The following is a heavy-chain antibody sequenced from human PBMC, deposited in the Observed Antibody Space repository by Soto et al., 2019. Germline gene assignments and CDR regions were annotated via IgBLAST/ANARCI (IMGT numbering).Heavy chain of an antibody. CDR1: GGSITRNRHY. Sequence: SETLSLTCIVSGGSITRNRHYCGWMRQPPGKGLESIGNIYYDGNTYYNPSLKSRVTISLDTSKNQFSLRLNSVTAADTAVYYCARSSIVPRLLMYPFDYWGQGTLVTVS. V-gene: IGHV4-39*01. CDR3: ARSSIVPRLLMYPFDY. J-gene: IGHJ4*02. CDR2: IYYDGNT. D-gene: IGHD2-8*01.